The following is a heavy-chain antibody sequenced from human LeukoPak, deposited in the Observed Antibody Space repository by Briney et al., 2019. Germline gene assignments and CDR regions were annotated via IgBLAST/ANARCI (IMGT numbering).Heavy chain of an antibody. CDR2: INTDGSST. CDR1: GFTFSSYW. V-gene: IGHV3-74*01. D-gene: IGHD5-18*01. J-gene: IGHJ6*03. Sequence: GGSLRLSCAASGFTFSSYWMHWVRQAPGKGLVWVSRINTDGSSTTYADSVKGRFTISRDNAKNTLYLQMNSLRAEDTAVYYCARVGYERTSDYYYYMDVWGKGTTVTVSS. CDR3: ARVGYERTSDYYYYMDV.